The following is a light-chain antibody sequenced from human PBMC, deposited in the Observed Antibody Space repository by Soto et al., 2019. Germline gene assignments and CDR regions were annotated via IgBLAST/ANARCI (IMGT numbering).Light chain of an antibody. CDR1: SSDVRGYNY. CDR2: EVS. Sequence: QSVLTQPASVSGSPGQSITISCTGTSSDVRGYNYVSWYQQHPGKAPKLIIYEVSNRPSGVSNRFSASKSGNTACLTISGPPSEDGADYYCSSETGSSPSLPFGVGTKLTVL. V-gene: IGLV2-14*01. J-gene: IGLJ2*01. CDR3: SSETGSSPSLP.